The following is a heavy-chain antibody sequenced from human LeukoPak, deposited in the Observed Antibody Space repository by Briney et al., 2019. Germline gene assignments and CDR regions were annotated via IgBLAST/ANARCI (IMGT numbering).Heavy chain of an antibody. CDR2: ITPIFGTA. Sequence: ASVKVSCKASGGTFSSYAISWVRQAPGQGLEWMGGITPIFGTANYAQKFQGRVTITADKSTSTAYMELSSLRSEDTAVYYCARGVDIVAGGFDYWGQGTLVTVSS. V-gene: IGHV1-69*06. CDR3: ARGVDIVAGGFDY. J-gene: IGHJ4*02. D-gene: IGHD2-15*01. CDR1: GGTFSSYA.